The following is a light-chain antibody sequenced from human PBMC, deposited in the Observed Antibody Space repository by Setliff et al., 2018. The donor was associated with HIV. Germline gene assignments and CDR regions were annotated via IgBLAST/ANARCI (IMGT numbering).Light chain of an antibody. J-gene: IGLJ2*01. CDR2: EVS. V-gene: IGLV2-18*02. CDR1: SSDVGSYNR. Sequence: QSALTQPPSVSGSPGQSVTISCTGTSSDVGSYNRVSWYQQPPGTALKLVIYEVSNRPSGVPDRFSGSKSGNTASLTISGLQADDEADYYCSSYTSSSGGVFGGGTKVTVL. CDR3: SSYTSSSGGV.